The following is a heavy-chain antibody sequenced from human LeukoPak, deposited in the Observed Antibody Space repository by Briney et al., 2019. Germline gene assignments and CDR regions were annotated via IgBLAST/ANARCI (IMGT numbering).Heavy chain of an antibody. CDR3: ARDGVPAAIAKGGYWYFDL. Sequence: SETLSLTCTVSGGSISSYYWSWIRQPAGKGLEWIGRIYTSGSTNYNPSLKSRVTMSVDTSKNQFSLKLSSVTAADTAVYYCARDGVPAAIAKGGYWYFDLWAVAPWSLSPQ. D-gene: IGHD2-2*02. J-gene: IGHJ2*01. V-gene: IGHV4-4*07. CDR1: GGSISSYY. CDR2: IYTSGST.